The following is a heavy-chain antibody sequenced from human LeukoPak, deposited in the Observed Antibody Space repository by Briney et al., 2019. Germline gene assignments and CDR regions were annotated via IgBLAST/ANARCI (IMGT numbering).Heavy chain of an antibody. CDR2: MYYSGSA. J-gene: IGHJ4*02. CDR1: GGSITSYY. D-gene: IGHD3-10*01. Sequence: SETLSLTCIVSGGSITSYYWSWIRQPPGKGLEWIGYMYYSGSANYNPSLKSRVIISVDTPKNQFALKPRSVTAGDAAVYFCAGRPSYHGSHYFDYWGQGTLVTVSS. V-gene: IGHV4-59*13. CDR3: AGRPSYHGSHYFDY.